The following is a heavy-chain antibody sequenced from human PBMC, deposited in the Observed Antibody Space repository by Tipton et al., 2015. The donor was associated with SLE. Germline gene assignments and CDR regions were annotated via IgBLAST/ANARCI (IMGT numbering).Heavy chain of an antibody. CDR3: AREGVHFWSGSSYYYYYYMDV. CDR1: GGSFSGYS. J-gene: IGHJ6*03. CDR2: INHGGST. V-gene: IGHV4-34*01. Sequence: TLSLTCAVYGGSFSGYSWSWIRQTPGKGLEWIGEINHGGSTNYNPSLKTRVTMSVDTSKKQFSLKLGSVTAADTAVYYCAREGVHFWSGSSYYYYYYMDVWGKGTTVTVSS. D-gene: IGHD3-3*02.